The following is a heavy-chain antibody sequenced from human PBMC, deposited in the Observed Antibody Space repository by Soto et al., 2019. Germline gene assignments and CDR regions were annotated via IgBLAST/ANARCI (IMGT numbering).Heavy chain of an antibody. Sequence: RASVKVSCKTSGIIFSNSAVQWVRQARGQRLEWLGYIIIAGGGTKYSQNLQGKITITRDMSTNTAYMQLTSLRSEDTAIYYCAAELYSGGRCCSFDIWGQGTMVTVSS. V-gene: IGHV1-58*01. D-gene: IGHD2-15*01. CDR1: GIIFSNSA. J-gene: IGHJ3*02. CDR3: AAELYSGGRCCSFDI. CDR2: IIIAGGGT.